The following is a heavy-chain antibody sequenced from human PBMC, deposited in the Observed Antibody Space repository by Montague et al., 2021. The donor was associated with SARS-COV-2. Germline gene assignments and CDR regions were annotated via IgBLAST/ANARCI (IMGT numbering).Heavy chain of an antibody. CDR3: ARELEIHDFLSGYYIGD. CDR2: INHSGST. CDR1: GGSFSGYY. D-gene: IGHD3-3*01. Sequence: SETLSLTCAVYGGSFSGYYWSWIRQPPGKGLEWIGEINHSGSTNYNPSLKSRVTISVDTSKNQFSLNLTSVTAADTALYFCARELEIHDFLSGYYIGDWGQGTLVTVSS. J-gene: IGHJ4*02. V-gene: IGHV4-34*01.